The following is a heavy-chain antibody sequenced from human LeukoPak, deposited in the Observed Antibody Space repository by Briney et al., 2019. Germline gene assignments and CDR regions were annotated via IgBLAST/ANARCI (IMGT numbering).Heavy chain of an antibody. CDR3: AKDLREWYYDPNGNYFSYGMDV. J-gene: IGHJ6*02. Sequence: GGSLRLSCEASGFTFRKHYMSWIRQAPGRGSEWVAYIGASGSTRYYRDSVNGRFTISRDNAKNSLHLQMNSLRAEDTAVYYCAKDLREWYYDPNGNYFSYGMDVWGQGTTVVVSS. V-gene: IGHV3-11*01. CDR1: GFTFRKHY. D-gene: IGHD3-22*01. CDR2: IGASGSTR.